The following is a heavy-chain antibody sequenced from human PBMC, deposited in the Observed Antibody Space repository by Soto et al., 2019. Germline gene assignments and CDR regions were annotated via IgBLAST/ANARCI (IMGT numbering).Heavy chain of an antibody. Sequence: SETLSLTCTVSGGSFKSGSYSWSWIRQPPGKGLEWIGYVYHTGRTSYNPSRKSRVSISMDTSKNQFSLNLDSVTAADTAVYFCARDFAYFDSWGQGTLVTVSS. D-gene: IGHD3-3*01. J-gene: IGHJ4*02. CDR2: VYHTGRT. CDR3: ARDFAYFDS. V-gene: IGHV4-61*01. CDR1: GGSFKSGSYS.